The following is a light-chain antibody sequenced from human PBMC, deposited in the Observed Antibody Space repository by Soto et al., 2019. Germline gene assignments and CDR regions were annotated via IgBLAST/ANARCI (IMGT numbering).Light chain of an antibody. CDR1: SSDVGRYNF. Sequence: QSVLTQPAAVSGSPGQSITISRTGTSSDVGRYNFVSWYQQHPGKVPKVMIYEVTKRPSGVSNRFSGSKSGNTAFLTISGLQAEDEADYYCCSDAGSGVYVFGTGTKVTVL. CDR2: EVT. CDR3: CSDAGSGVYV. V-gene: IGLV2-23*02. J-gene: IGLJ1*01.